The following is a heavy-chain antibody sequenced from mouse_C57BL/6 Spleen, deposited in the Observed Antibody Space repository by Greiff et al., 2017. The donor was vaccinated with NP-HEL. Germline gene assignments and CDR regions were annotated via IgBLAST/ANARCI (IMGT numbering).Heavy chain of an antibody. J-gene: IGHJ4*01. V-gene: IGHV1-77*01. CDR2: IGPGSGST. D-gene: IGHD2-4*01. Sequence: QVQLQQSGAELVKPGASVKISCKASGYTFTDYYINWVKQRPGQGLAWIGKIGPGSGSTYYNEKFKGKATLTADKSSSTAYMQLISLTCEDSAVYVGARSYEYDVRYYAMDYWGQGTLVTVSS. CDR1: GYTFTDYY. CDR3: ARSYEYDVRYYAMDY.